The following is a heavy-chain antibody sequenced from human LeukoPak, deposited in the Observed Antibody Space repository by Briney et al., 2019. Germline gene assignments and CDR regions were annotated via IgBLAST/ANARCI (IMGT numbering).Heavy chain of an antibody. J-gene: IGHJ4*02. CDR3: ARELTYGSGRKYYFDY. CDR2: INAGNGIT. D-gene: IGHD3-10*01. Sequence: GASVKVSCKASGYTFTTYAMHWVRQAPGQRLEWMGWINAGNGITYYSQKFQGRVTITRDTSANTAYMELSSLRSDDTAVYYCARELTYGSGRKYYFDYWGQGTLVTVSS. V-gene: IGHV1-3*01. CDR1: GYTFTTYA.